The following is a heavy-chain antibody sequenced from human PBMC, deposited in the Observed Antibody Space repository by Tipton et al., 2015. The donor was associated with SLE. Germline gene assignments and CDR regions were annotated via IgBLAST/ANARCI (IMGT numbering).Heavy chain of an antibody. Sequence: SLRLSCVVSGFTFSSYAMNWVRQAPGKGLEWVSSISLSSSYIYYADSVKGRFTISRDNAKNSLYLQMSSLRPEDTAVYYCAKVVVVASWWFDPWGQGTQVTVSS. CDR1: GFTFSSYA. CDR2: ISLSSSYI. CDR3: AKVVVVASWWFDP. J-gene: IGHJ5*02. V-gene: IGHV3-21*04. D-gene: IGHD2-15*01.